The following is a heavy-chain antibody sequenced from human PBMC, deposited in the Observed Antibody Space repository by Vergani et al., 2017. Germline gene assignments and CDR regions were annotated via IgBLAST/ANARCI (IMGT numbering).Heavy chain of an antibody. CDR1: GGSISSGGYY. CDR3: ARGIGSATAIRRGENWFDP. J-gene: IGHJ5*02. CDR2: IYYSGST. D-gene: IGHD5-18*01. V-gene: IGHV4-31*03. Sequence: QAQLQESGPGLVKPSQTLSLTCTVSGGSISSGGYYWSWIRQHPGKGLEWIGYIYYSGSTYYNPSLKSRVTISVDTSKNQFSLKLSSVTAADTAVYYCARGIGSATAIRRGENWFDPWGQGTLVTVSS.